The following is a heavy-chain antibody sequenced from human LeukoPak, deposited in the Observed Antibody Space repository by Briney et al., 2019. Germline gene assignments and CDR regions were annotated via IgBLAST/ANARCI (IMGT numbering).Heavy chain of an antibody. J-gene: IGHJ4*02. D-gene: IGHD4-23*01. CDR1: GFTFSSYA. V-gene: IGHV3-30-3*01. CDR2: ISYDGSNK. CDR3: ARDYGGNSGGELDY. Sequence: GRSLRLSCAASGFTFSSYAMHWARQAPGKGLEWVAVISYDGSNKYYADSVKGRFTISRDNSKNTLYLQMNSLRAEDTAVYYCARDYGGNSGGELDYWGQGTLVTVSS.